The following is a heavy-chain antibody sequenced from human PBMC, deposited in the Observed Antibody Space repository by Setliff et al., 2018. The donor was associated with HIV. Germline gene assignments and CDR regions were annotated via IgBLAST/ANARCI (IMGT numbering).Heavy chain of an antibody. CDR2: ISSPSTM. CDR3: ARDRGDYYYYMDV. J-gene: IGHJ6*03. Sequence: GSLRLSCAASGFTFRDYAIHWARQSPGKGLEWIAYISSPSTMFYADYVRGRFTISRDNAKNSLYLQMDRLRVEDTAIYYCARDRGDYYYYMDVWGKGTTVTVSS. CDR1: GFTFRDYA. V-gene: IGHV3-48*04.